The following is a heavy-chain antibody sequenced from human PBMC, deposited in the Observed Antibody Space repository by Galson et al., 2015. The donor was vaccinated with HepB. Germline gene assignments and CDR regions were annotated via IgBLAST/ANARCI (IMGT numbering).Heavy chain of an antibody. CDR1: GYNFTNYW. CDR2: ISPDGSDT. D-gene: IGHD4/OR15-4a*01. V-gene: IGHV5-51*01. Sequence: QSGAEVKKPGQSLKISCRGSGYNFTNYWIGWARQLPGKGLEWMGIISPDGSDTRYTPSFQGQVTISADKSIISVFLQWSSLKPSDSAMYYCARQSTYGPNWFSPWGQGTRVTVSS. CDR3: ARQSTYGPNWFSP. J-gene: IGHJ5*02.